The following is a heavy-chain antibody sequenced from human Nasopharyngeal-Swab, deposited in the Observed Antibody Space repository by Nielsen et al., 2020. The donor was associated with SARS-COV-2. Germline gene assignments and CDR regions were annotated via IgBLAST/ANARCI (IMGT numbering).Heavy chain of an antibody. CDR1: GGPISSYH. D-gene: IGHD1/OR15-1a*01. Sequence: SETLSLTCTVSGGPISSYHWSWIRQPPGKGLEWIGYIYYSGSTNYNPSLKSRVTISVDTSKNQFSLKLSSVTAADTAVYYCARLPSGNIDYWGQGTLVTVSS. CDR2: IYYSGST. V-gene: IGHV4-59*08. CDR3: ARLPSGNIDY. J-gene: IGHJ4*02.